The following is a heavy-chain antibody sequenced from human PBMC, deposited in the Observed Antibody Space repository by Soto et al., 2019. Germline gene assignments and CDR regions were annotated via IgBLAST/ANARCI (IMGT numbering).Heavy chain of an antibody. CDR2: INHSGST. D-gene: IGHD3-3*01. Sequence: SETLSLTCAVYGGSFSGYYWSWIRQPPGKGLEWIGEINHSGSTNYNPSLKSRVTISVDTSKNQFSLKLSSVTAADTAVYYCASRSGGNDYWGQGTLVTVSS. CDR1: GGSFSGYY. CDR3: ASRSGGNDY. J-gene: IGHJ4*02. V-gene: IGHV4-34*01.